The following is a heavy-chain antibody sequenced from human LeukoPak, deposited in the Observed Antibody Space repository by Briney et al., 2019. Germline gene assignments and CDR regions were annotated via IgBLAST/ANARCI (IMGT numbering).Heavy chain of an antibody. V-gene: IGHV3-48*03. CDR1: GFTFSSYE. CDR3: ARGGGYISSWSYFDY. D-gene: IGHD6-13*01. J-gene: IGHJ4*02. CDR2: ISSTGTNI. Sequence: GGSLRLSCSASGFTFSSYEMNWVRQAPGKGLEWVSYISSTGTNIYYAESVRGPFTISRDNAENSLYLQMNSLRAEDTAVHYCARGGGYISSWSYFDYWGQGTLVTVSS.